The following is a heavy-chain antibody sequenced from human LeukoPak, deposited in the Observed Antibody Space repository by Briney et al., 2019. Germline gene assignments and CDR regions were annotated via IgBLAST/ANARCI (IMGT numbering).Heavy chain of an antibody. CDR1: GGSISSGDFY. V-gene: IGHV4-30-4*08. CDR3: ARVTKGGYGYFDY. D-gene: IGHD5-12*01. Sequence: PSETLSLTCTVSGGSISSGDFYWSWIRQPPGKGLEWIGYINYSGSTYYNPSLKSRVTISVDMSKNQFSLKLSSVTAADTAAYYCARVTKGGYGYFDYWGQGTLVTVSS. J-gene: IGHJ4*02. CDR2: INYSGST.